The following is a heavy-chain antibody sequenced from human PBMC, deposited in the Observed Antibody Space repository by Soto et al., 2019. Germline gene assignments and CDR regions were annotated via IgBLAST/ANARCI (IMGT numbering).Heavy chain of an antibody. CDR2: IYPEDSET. J-gene: IGHJ6*02. V-gene: IGHV5-51*01. Sequence: GESLKISCKGSGYSFTNYWIGWVRQMPGKDLEWIGIIYPEDSETRYSPSFQGLVTISADKSISTAYLQWSSLKASDTAMYFCARADAQWSTHYGMDVWGQGTTVTVS. D-gene: IGHD6-19*01. CDR1: GYSFTNYW. CDR3: ARADAQWSTHYGMDV.